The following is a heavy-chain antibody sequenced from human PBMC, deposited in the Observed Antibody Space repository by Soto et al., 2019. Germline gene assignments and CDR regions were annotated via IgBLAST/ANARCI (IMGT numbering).Heavy chain of an antibody. J-gene: IGHJ6*02. Sequence: QVQLVESGGGVVQPGRSLRLSCVASEFSFRTYALHWVRQAPGKGLQWVAVISYDGSRKYYADSVKGRFTISRDNSRNTLYLQMNSLRTEDTAVYYCARDWATTVRGAMLATDYFGMDVWGQGTTVTVSS. CDR1: EFSFRTYA. V-gene: IGHV3-30-3*01. CDR2: ISYDGSRK. D-gene: IGHD3-10*01. CDR3: ARDWATTVRGAMLATDYFGMDV.